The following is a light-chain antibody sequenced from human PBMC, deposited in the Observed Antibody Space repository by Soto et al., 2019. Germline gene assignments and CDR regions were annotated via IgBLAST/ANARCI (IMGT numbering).Light chain of an antibody. Sequence: VLTQSPATLYWSAGERATLSCRASQSVNKYLAWYQQKPGQAPRLLIYEASKRATGIPARFSGSGSGTDFTLTISSLEPEDFAVYYCQQRSNWPSITFGQGTRLEI. CDR3: QQRSNWPSIT. V-gene: IGKV3-11*01. CDR2: EAS. CDR1: QSVNKY. J-gene: IGKJ5*01.